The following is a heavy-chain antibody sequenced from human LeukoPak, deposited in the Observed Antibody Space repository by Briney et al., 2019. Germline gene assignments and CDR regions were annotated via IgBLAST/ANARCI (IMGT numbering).Heavy chain of an antibody. CDR1: GYTFTSYD. V-gene: IGHV1-8*01. Sequence: ASVKVSRKASGYTFTSYDINWVRQATGQGLEWMGWMNPNSGNTGYAQKFQGRVTMTRNTSISTAYMELSSLRSEDTAVYYCARDADYSNYEGWFDPWGQGTLVTVSS. CDR2: MNPNSGNT. J-gene: IGHJ5*02. D-gene: IGHD4-11*01. CDR3: ARDADYSNYEGWFDP.